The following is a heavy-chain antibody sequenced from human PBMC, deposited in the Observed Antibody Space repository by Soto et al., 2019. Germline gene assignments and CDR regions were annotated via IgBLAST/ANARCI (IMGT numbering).Heavy chain of an antibody. D-gene: IGHD3-10*01. CDR3: AKDLLLWFGDHSALDY. J-gene: IGHJ4*02. CDR1: GFTFSSYA. CDR2: ISGGGGST. V-gene: IGHV3-23*01. Sequence: GGSLRLSCAASGFTFSSYAMSWVRQAPGKGLEWVSAISGGGGSTYYADSVKGRFTISRDNSKNTLYLQMNSLRAEDTAVYYCAKDLLLWFGDHSALDYWGQGTLVTVSS.